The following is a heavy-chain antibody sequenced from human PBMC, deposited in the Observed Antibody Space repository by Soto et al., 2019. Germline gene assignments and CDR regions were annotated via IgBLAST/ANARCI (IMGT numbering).Heavy chain of an antibody. Sequence: ASVKVSCKASGYTFTSYGISWVRQAPGQGLEWMGWISAYNGNTNYAQKLQGRVTMTTDTSTSTAYMELRSLRSDDTAVYYCARLYDGDYVGAYYFDYWGQGTLVTVSS. CDR1: GYTFTSYG. D-gene: IGHD4-17*01. V-gene: IGHV1-18*01. J-gene: IGHJ4*02. CDR3: ARLYDGDYVGAYYFDY. CDR2: ISAYNGNT.